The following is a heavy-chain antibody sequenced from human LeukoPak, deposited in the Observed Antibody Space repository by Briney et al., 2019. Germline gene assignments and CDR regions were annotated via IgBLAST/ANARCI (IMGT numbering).Heavy chain of an antibody. CDR1: GFTFSTYR. V-gene: IGHV3-48*02. Sequence: AGGSLRLSCAASGFTFSTYRMNWVRQAPGKGLEWLSYISSGSNTIFYADSVKGRFTISRDNAKNSLFLRVNSLRDEDTAVYYCARGSYYAPYYFDYWGQGTLVTVSS. J-gene: IGHJ4*02. CDR2: ISSGSNTI. D-gene: IGHD1-26*01. CDR3: ARGSYYAPYYFDY.